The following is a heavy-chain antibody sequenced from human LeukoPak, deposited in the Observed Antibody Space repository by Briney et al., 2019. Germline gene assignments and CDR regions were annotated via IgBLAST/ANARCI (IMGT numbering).Heavy chain of an antibody. CDR2: VYTSGGT. J-gene: IGHJ4*02. CDR1: GGSISGYY. V-gene: IGHV4-4*07. CDR3: ARSQPPYSGSWYYFDY. Sequence: SETLSLTCTVSGGSISGYYWSWIRQPAGKGLEWIGRVYTSGGTDYSPSLKSRVTMSVDTSKNQFSLKLSSVTAADTAVYYCARSQPPYSGSWYYFDYWGQGTLVTASS. D-gene: IGHD6-13*01.